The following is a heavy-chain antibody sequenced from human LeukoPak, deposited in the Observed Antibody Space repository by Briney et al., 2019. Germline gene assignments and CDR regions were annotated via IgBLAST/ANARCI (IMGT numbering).Heavy chain of an antibody. CDR2: INPNTGST. Sequence: EASVKVSCKTPGYSFTIYHMHWVRQAPGQGLEWMGIINPNTGSTTYAQKFQGRVTMTRDTSTSTVYMEVSSLRSDDTAVYYCATESNYYLDDWGQGTLVTVSS. CDR1: GYSFTIYH. CDR3: ATESNYYLDD. D-gene: IGHD3-10*01. V-gene: IGHV1-46*01. J-gene: IGHJ4*02.